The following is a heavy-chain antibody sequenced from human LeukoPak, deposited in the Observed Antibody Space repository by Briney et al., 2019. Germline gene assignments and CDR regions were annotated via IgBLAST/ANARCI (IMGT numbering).Heavy chain of an antibody. Sequence: GASVKVSCKASGYTFTSYYMHWVRQAPGQGLEWMGIINPSGGSTSYAQKFQGRVTMTRDMSTSTVYMELSSLRSEDTAVYYCARVKIPTKSGYYPNFDYWGQGTLVTVSS. CDR2: INPSGGST. J-gene: IGHJ4*02. CDR3: ARVKIPTKSGYYPNFDY. V-gene: IGHV1-46*01. D-gene: IGHD3-3*01. CDR1: GYTFTSYY.